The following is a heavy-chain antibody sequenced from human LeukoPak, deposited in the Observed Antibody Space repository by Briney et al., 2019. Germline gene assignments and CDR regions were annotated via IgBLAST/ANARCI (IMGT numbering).Heavy chain of an antibody. Sequence: GGSLRLSCTASGFTFGDYGMSWVRQAPGKVLGWVGFIRSKAYGATTEYAASVKGRFTISRDDSKNIAYLQMNGLKTEDTAVYYCTRVGPSGGLWGFLDSWGQGTLVTVSS. CDR3: TRVGPSGGLWGFLDS. D-gene: IGHD6-19*01. J-gene: IGHJ4*02. CDR2: IRSKAYGATT. CDR1: GFTFGDYG. V-gene: IGHV3-49*04.